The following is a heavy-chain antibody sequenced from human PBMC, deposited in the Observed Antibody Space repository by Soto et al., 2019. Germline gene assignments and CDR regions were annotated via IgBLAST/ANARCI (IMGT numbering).Heavy chain of an antibody. D-gene: IGHD3-10*01. CDR2: IYYSGST. J-gene: IGHJ4*02. V-gene: IGHV4-30-4*01. Sequence: SETLSLTCTVSGGSISSGDYYWSWIRQPPGKGLEWIGYIYYSGSTYYNPSLKSRVTISVDTSKNQFSLKLSSVAAADTAVYYCAPMGGVHMWFGQKWGQGTLVTVSS. CDR1: GGSISSGDYY. CDR3: APMGGVHMWFGQK.